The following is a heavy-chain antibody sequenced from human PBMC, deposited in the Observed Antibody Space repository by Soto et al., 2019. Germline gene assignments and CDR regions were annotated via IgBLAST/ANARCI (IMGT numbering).Heavy chain of an antibody. Sequence: EVQLVESGGGLVQPGGSLRLSCAASGFTFSSHWMHWVRQPPGKGLVWVAHINNDGRSTTYADSVKGRFTISRDNAKKTVYLQMNSLRAEDTAVYYCVDTFSLAYWGQGILVTVSS. CDR2: INNDGRST. D-gene: IGHD5-18*01. CDR3: VDTFSLAY. V-gene: IGHV3-74*03. J-gene: IGHJ4*02. CDR1: GFTFSSHW.